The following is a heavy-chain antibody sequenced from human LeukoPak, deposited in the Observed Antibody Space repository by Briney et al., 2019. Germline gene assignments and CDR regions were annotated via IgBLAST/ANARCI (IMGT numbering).Heavy chain of an antibody. Sequence: ASVKVSCKASGYSFTSYGISWVRQAPGQGLEWMGWISAYYGNTNYAQKLQGRVTMTTDRSTSTAYMALRSLRSDDAAVYYCARDRRILPGPDYWGQGTLVTVSS. CDR3: ARDRRILPGPDY. CDR1: GYSFTSYG. CDR2: ISAYYGNT. D-gene: IGHD3-9*01. J-gene: IGHJ4*02. V-gene: IGHV1-18*04.